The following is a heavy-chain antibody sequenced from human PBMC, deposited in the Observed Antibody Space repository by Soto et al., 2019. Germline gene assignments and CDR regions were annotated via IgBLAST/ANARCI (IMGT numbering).Heavy chain of an antibody. V-gene: IGHV3-30*18. Sequence: QVQLVESGGGVVQPGRSLRLSCAASGFTFSDYDMHWVRQAPGKGLEWVAVISYAGSNKYYADSVKGRFTLSRDNSKNTVYLQMNSLRAEDTAVYYCAKDDYGMDVWGQGITVTVSS. CDR3: AKDDYGMDV. CDR1: GFTFSDYD. J-gene: IGHJ6*02. CDR2: ISYAGSNK.